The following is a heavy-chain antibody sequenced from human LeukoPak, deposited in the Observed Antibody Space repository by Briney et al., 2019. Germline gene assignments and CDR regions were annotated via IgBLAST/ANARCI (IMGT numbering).Heavy chain of an antibody. CDR3: ARAAVVVTAIAFDC. CDR2: IDYSGNS. Sequence: KSSETLSLTCTVPVGSISRYYGSWIRQPPGKGLEWVGYIDYSGNSNYNPSLKSRVTISVDTSKNQFSLKLSSVTAADTAVYYCARAAVVVTAIAFDCWGRGTLVSVSS. CDR1: VGSISRYY. V-gene: IGHV4-59*01. J-gene: IGHJ4*02. D-gene: IGHD2-21*02.